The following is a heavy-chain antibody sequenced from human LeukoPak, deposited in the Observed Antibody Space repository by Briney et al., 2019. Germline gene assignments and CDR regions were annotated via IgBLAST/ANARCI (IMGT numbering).Heavy chain of an antibody. CDR3: ARDQLGGSCGSTRCYTSFNS. CDR1: GFTVRSNY. CDR2: IYSGGRT. Sequence: GGSLRLSCAASGFTVRSNYMSWVRQAPGKGLEWVSIIYSGGRTYYADSVTGRFTISRDNSKDTLYLQMNSLPAEDTAVYYCARDQLGGSCGSTRCYTSFNSWGQGTLVTVSS. D-gene: IGHD2-2*02. V-gene: IGHV3-53*01. J-gene: IGHJ5*02.